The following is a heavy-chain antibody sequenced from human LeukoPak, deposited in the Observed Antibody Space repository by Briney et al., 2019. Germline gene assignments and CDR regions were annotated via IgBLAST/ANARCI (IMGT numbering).Heavy chain of an antibody. D-gene: IGHD5-12*01. V-gene: IGHV3-7*01. CDR2: IEDDGDQK. Sequence: GGSLRVSCVASGFTFCNYWMSWVRQAPGKGLEFVGNIEDDGDQKNYVDSVKGRFTISRDNLKNSLYLQMNSLRVEDTAVYYCARDIIRGQSDFDYWGQGVLVTVSS. CDR1: GFTFCNYW. CDR3: ARDIIRGQSDFDY. J-gene: IGHJ4*02.